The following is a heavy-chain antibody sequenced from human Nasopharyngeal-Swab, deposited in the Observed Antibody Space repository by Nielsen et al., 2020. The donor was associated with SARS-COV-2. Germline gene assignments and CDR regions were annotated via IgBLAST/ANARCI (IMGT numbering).Heavy chain of an antibody. CDR3: AREGLGVTIFGVVQSLAFDI. V-gene: IGHV3-30-3*01. CDR1: GFTFSSYA. Sequence: GASLQISCAASGFTFSSYAMHWVRQAPGKGLEWVAVISYDGSNKYYADSVKGRFTISRDNSKNTLYLQMNSLRAEDTAVYYCAREGLGVTIFGVVQSLAFDIWGQGTMVTVSS. D-gene: IGHD3-3*01. CDR2: ISYDGSNK. J-gene: IGHJ3*02.